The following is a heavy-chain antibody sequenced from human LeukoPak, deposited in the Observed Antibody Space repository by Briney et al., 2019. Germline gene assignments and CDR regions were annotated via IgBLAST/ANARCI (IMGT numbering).Heavy chain of an antibody. Sequence: GGSLRLSCAASGFTFSGYVMTWVRQPPGKGLQWVADISGSGGSTYYADSVKGRFSISRDNSKNTLYLQMNSLTAEDTAVYYCAKNGEPHYYMDVWGKGTTVTVSS. CDR3: AKNGEPHYYMDV. CDR2: ISGSGGST. D-gene: IGHD1-14*01. V-gene: IGHV3-23*01. J-gene: IGHJ6*03. CDR1: GFTFSGYV.